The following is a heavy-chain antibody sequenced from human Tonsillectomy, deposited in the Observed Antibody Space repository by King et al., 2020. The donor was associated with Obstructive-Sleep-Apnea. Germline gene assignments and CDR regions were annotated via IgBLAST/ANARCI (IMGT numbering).Heavy chain of an antibody. V-gene: IGHV2-5*02. J-gene: IGHJ4*02. Sequence: ITLKESGPTLVKPTQTLTLTCTFSGFSLSTSAVGVGWVRQPPGKALKWLALIYWDDDKRYSPSLKTKLTIAKDTSKNQVVLTMTNMDPVDTATYYCVHSDRILFDYWGQGTLVTVSS. CDR1: GFSLSTSAVG. CDR2: IYWDDDK. CDR3: VHSDRILFDY. D-gene: IGHD2-15*01.